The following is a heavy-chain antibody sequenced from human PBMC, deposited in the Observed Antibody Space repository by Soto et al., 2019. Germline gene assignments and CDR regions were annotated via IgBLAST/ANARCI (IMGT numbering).Heavy chain of an antibody. CDR2: IIPIFGAA. D-gene: IGHD4-17*01. Sequence: QVQLVQSGAEVKKPGSSAKVSCKASGGSFSGYALTWVRQAPGQGLEWMGQIIPIFGAANYAQKFQGRLTITADESTSTAYMELISLKSEDTAVYYCARPHISDDYGTWGQGTLVTVAS. V-gene: IGHV1-69*01. J-gene: IGHJ5*02. CDR1: GGSFSGYA. CDR3: ARPHISDDYGT.